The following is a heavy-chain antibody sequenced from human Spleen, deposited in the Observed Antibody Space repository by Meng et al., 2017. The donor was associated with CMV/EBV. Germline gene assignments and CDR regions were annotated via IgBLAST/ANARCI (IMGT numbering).Heavy chain of an antibody. J-gene: IGHJ4*02. CDR1: GFTFSSYW. D-gene: IGHD2-21*01. V-gene: IGHV3-74*01. CDR2: INSDGSST. CDR3: AREAPGDRFDY. Sequence: EVQLGGSGGGLVQPGGSLRLSCAASGFTFSSYWMHWVRQAPGKGLVWVSRINSDGSSTSYADSVKGRFTISRDNAKNTLYLQMNSLRAEDTAVYYCAREAPGDRFDYWGQGTLVTVSS.